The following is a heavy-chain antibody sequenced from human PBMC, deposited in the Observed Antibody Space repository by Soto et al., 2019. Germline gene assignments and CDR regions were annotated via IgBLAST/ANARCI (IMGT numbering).Heavy chain of an antibody. CDR1: GGSISSSNW. Sequence: SETLSLTCAVTGGSISSSNWWSWVRQPPGKGLEWIGEIYHSGSTNYNPSLKSRVTISVDKSKNQFSLKLSSVTAADTAVYYCARTYYDSSGCYFDSWGQGTLVT. D-gene: IGHD3-22*01. V-gene: IGHV4-4*02. J-gene: IGHJ4*02. CDR3: ARTYYDSSGCYFDS. CDR2: IYHSGST.